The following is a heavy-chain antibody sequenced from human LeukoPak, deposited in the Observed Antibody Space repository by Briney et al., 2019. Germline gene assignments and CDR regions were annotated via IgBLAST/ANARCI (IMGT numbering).Heavy chain of an antibody. CDR3: ARDPTVVIRRPFDY. CDR1: GGSISSGDYY. V-gene: IGHV4-31*03. CDR2: IYNSAST. D-gene: IGHD4-23*01. J-gene: IGHJ4*02. Sequence: SETLSLTCTVTGGSISSGDYYWSWIRQHPGKGLEWIARIYNSASTYYNPSLKSRVTISVDTSKNQFSLKLSSVTAADTAVYYCARDPTVVIRRPFDYWGQGTLVTVSS.